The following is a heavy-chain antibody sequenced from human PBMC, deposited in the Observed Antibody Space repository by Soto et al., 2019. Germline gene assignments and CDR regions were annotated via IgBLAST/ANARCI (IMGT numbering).Heavy chain of an antibody. CDR2: IFSNDEK. CDR3: ARTRVSFGWFDP. V-gene: IGHV2-26*01. Sequence: QVTLKESGPVLVKPTETLTLTCTVSGFSLSNARMGVSWIRQPPGKALEWLAHIFSNDEKSYITSLKSRLTISKDTSKSQVVLTMTNMDPVDTATYYCARTRVSFGWFDPWGQGTLVTVSS. J-gene: IGHJ5*02. D-gene: IGHD6-13*01. CDR1: GFSLSNARMG.